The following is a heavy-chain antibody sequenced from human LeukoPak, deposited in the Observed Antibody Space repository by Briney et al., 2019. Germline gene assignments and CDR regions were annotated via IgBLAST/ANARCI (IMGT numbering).Heavy chain of an antibody. V-gene: IGHV1-58*02. D-gene: IGHD3-3*01. Sequence: ASVKVSCKASGFTFTSSAMQWVRQARGQRLEWIGWIVVGSGNTNYAQKFQERVTITRDMSTSTAYMGLSSLRSEDTAVYYCARDRVWSGYPSGAFDIWGQGTMVTVSS. CDR3: ARDRVWSGYPSGAFDI. J-gene: IGHJ3*02. CDR2: IVVGSGNT. CDR1: GFTFTSSA.